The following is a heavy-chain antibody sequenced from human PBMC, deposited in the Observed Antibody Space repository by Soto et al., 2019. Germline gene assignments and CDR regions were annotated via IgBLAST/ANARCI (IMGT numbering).Heavy chain of an antibody. D-gene: IGHD3-16*01. Sequence: PGGSLRLSCAASGFTFSNAWMSWVRQAPGKGLEWVGRIKSKTGGGTTDYAAPVKDRFTISRDDSKNTLYLQMNSLKTEDTAVSYRPTDPGYATVGNYWDQGSL. J-gene: IGHJ4*02. CDR1: GFTFSNAW. CDR3: PTDPGYATVGNY. CDR2: IKSKTGGGTT. V-gene: IGHV3-15*01.